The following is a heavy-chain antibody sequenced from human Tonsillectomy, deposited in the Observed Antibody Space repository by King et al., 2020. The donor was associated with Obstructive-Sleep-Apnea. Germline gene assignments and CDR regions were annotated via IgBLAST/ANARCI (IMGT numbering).Heavy chain of an antibody. J-gene: IGHJ5*02. CDR1: VGSISSSY. V-gene: IGHV4-59*01. Sequence: PLQESGPGLVKPSETLSLTCTVSVGSISSSYWSWIRQPPGKGLEWIGYIYEGGSTKYNPSLKSRVTISLDTSKNQFSLRLSSVTAADTAMYYCARGKRSSWYGGDWYDPWGQGTLVTVSS. CDR2: IYEGGST. CDR3: ARGKRSSWYGGDWYDP. D-gene: IGHD6-13*01.